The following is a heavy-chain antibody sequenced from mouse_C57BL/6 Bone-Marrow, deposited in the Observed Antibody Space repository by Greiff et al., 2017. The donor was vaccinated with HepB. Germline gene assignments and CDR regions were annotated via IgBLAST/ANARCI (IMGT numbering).Heavy chain of an antibody. D-gene: IGHD1-1*01. V-gene: IGHV6-3*01. CDR3: TLPYYYGSSYGY. CDR1: GFTFSNYW. Sequence: EVKLMESGGGLVQPGGSMKLSCVASGFTFSNYWMNWVRQSPEKGLEWVAQIRLKSDNYATHYAESVKGRFTISRDDTKSSVYLQMNNLRAEDTGIYYCTLPYYYGSSYGYWGQGTTLTVSS. CDR2: IRLKSDNYAT. J-gene: IGHJ2*01.